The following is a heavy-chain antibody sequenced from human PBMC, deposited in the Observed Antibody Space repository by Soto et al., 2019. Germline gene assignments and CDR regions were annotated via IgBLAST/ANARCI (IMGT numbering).Heavy chain of an antibody. Sequence: ETLSLTCTVSGGSINTFYWSWVRQPAGKGLEWIGRIFSSGSTSFNPSLESRVAMSVDTSKNHFSLNLSSVTAADMAVYYCAREGSYSAYNFAHGIQLWSFDFWGQGALVTVPQ. CDR2: IFSSGST. V-gene: IGHV4-4*07. CDR3: AREGSYSAYNFAHGIQLWSFDF. D-gene: IGHD5-12*01. CDR1: GGSINTFY. J-gene: IGHJ4*02.